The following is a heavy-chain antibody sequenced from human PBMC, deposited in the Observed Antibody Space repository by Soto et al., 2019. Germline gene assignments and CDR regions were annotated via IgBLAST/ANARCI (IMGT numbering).Heavy chain of an antibody. D-gene: IGHD3-3*01. CDR2: ISYDGSNK. Sequence: QVQLVESGGGVVQPGRSLRLACAASGFTFSSYGMHWVRQAPGKGLEWVAVISYDGSNKYYADSVKGRFTITRDNSKNTLYLQMTSVRAEDTAVYYCAKARQKTIFGVVIGSYWGQGTLVTVSS. J-gene: IGHJ4*02. CDR3: AKARQKTIFGVVIGSY. V-gene: IGHV3-30*18. CDR1: GFTFSSYG.